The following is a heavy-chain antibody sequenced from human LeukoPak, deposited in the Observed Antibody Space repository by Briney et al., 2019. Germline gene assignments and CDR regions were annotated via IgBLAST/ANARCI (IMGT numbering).Heavy chain of an antibody. CDR2: ISYDGSNK. V-gene: IGHV3-30-3*01. CDR1: GFTFSSYA. CDR3: ARGYDSSGYIFDY. Sequence: GGSLRLSCAASGFTFSSYAMHWVRQAPGKGLEWVAVISYDGSNKYYADSVKGRFTISRDNCKNTLYLQMNSLRAEDTAVYYCARGYDSSGYIFDYWGQGTLVTVSS. D-gene: IGHD3-22*01. J-gene: IGHJ4*02.